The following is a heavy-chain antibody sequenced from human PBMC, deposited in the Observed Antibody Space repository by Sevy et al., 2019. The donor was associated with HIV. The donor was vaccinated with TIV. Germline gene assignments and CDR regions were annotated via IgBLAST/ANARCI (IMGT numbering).Heavy chain of an antibody. D-gene: IGHD6-19*01. CDR2: ISGGGGIT. CDR1: GFTFGSYA. J-gene: IGHJ4*02. V-gene: IGHV3-23*01. CDR3: AKGYRASGWPNFDD. Sequence: GGSLRLSCAASGFTFGSYAMSWVRQAPGKGLEWVSTISGGGGITYYADSVKGRFTISRDISKDTLYVQMNNLRAEDTAVYYCAKGYRASGWPNFDDWGQGTLVTVSS.